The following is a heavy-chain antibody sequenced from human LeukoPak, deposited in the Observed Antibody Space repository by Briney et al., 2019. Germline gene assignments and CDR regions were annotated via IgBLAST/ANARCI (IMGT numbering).Heavy chain of an antibody. CDR1: GYTFTDYY. J-gene: IGHJ6*03. Sequence: ASVKISCKVSGYTFTDYYMHWVQQAPGKGLEWMGLVDPEDGEAIYAEKFQGRVTITADTSTDTAYMELSSLRSEDTAVYYCATGSYCYYMDVWGKGTTVTVSS. CDR3: ATGSYCYYMDV. V-gene: IGHV1-69-2*01. CDR2: VDPEDGEA.